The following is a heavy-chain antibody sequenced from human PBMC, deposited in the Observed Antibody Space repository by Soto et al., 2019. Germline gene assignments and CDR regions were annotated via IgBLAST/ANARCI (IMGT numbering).Heavy chain of an antibody. V-gene: IGHV1-18*01. Sequence: ASVKVSCKASGYTFTSYGISWVRQVPGQGLEWMGWISAYNGNTNYAQKLQGRVTMTTDTSTSTAYMELRSLRSDDTAVYYCVRDRQYCSSTSCYVYFDYWGQGTLVTVSS. CDR2: ISAYNGNT. D-gene: IGHD2-2*01. CDR3: VRDRQYCSSTSCYVYFDY. J-gene: IGHJ4*02. CDR1: GYTFTSYG.